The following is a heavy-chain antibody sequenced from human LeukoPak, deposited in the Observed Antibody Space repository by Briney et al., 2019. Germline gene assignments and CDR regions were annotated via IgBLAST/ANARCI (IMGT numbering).Heavy chain of an antibody. V-gene: IGHV4-39*02. D-gene: IGHD3-10*01. CDR3: AREGPMFDSGSYSKSLGY. CDR1: RGSISSSSYY. J-gene: IGHJ4*02. CDR2: IFYSGSS. Sequence: SETLSLTCTVSRGSISSSSYYWGWIRQSPGKGLEWIGSIFYSGSSYYNRSLKGRVAIFVDTSNNQFSLKVTSVTAADTAVYYCAREGPMFDSGSYSKSLGYWGQGFLVTVSS.